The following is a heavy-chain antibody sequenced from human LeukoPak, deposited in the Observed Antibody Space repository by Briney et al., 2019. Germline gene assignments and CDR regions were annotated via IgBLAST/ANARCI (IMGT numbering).Heavy chain of an antibody. D-gene: IGHD6-6*01. V-gene: IGHV3-23*01. J-gene: IGHJ6*03. CDR3: AKGTMAAARPGYMDV. CDR1: GFTFSSYA. CDR2: ISGSGGST. Sequence: GSLRLSCAASGFTFSSYAMSWVRQAPGKGLEWVSAISGSGGSTYYADSVKSRFTISRDNSKNTLYLQMNSLRAEDTAIYYCAKGTMAAARPGYMDVWGKGTTVTVSS.